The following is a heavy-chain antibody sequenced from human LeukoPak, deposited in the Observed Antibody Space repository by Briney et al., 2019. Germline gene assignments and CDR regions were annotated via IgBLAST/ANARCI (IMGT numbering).Heavy chain of an antibody. V-gene: IGHV1-2*02. CDR3: SRSIVGATPIDY. D-gene: IGHD1-26*01. CDR2: INPKSGGT. CDR1: GGTFSSYA. Sequence: ASVKVSCKASGGTFSSYAISWVRQAPGQGLEWMGWINPKSGGTNYAQRFQDRVTMTRDTSISTAYMELTRLRSDDSAVYYCSRSIVGATPIDYWGQGTLVTVSS. J-gene: IGHJ4*02.